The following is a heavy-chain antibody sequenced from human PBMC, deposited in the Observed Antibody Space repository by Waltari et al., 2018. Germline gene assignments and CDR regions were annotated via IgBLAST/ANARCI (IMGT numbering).Heavy chain of an antibody. J-gene: IGHJ3*02. CDR3: AREKSYGSGRHAFDI. Sequence: QVQLVQSGAEVKKPGSSVKVSCKASGGTFSSYAISWVRQAPGQGLEWMGGIIPILGIANYAQKFQGRVTITADESTSTAYMELSSLRSEDTAVYYCAREKSYGSGRHAFDIWGQGTMVTVSS. CDR2: IIPILGIA. V-gene: IGHV1-69*04. D-gene: IGHD3-10*01. CDR1: GGTFSSYA.